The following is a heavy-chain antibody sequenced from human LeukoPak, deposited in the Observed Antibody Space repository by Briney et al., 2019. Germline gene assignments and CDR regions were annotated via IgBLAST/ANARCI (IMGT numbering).Heavy chain of an antibody. CDR2: ISAYNGNT. D-gene: IGHD3-22*01. CDR1: GYTFTSYG. Sequence: ASVKVSCKASGYTFTSYGISWLRQAPGQGLEWMGWISAYNGNTNYAQKLQGRVTMTTGTSTSTAYMELRSLRSDDTAVYYCARDRVRYYYDSSGYYFLDYWGQGTLVTVSS. CDR3: ARDRVRYYYDSSGYYFLDY. J-gene: IGHJ4*02. V-gene: IGHV1-18*01.